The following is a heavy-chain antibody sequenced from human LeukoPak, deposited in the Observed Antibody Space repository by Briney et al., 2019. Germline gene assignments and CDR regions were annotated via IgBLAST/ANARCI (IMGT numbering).Heavy chain of an antibody. D-gene: IGHD6-19*01. J-gene: IGHJ5*02. CDR3: ARGRRTGYSSGRNWFDP. CDR1: GFTFSNYW. Sequence: GGSLRLSCAASGFTFSNYWMIWVRQAPGKGLEWVANIKQDGSEQYYVDSVKGRFTISRDNAKNSLYLQMNSLRAEDTAVYYCARGRRTGYSSGRNWFDPWGQGTLVTVSS. V-gene: IGHV3-7*03. CDR2: IKQDGSEQ.